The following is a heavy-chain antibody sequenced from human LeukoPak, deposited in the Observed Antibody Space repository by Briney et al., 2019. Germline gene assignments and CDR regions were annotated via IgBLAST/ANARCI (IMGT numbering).Heavy chain of an antibody. D-gene: IGHD3-9*01. CDR3: ARDGYDILPDY. CDR1: GGSFSGYY. V-gene: IGHV4-30-4*01. CDR2: IYYSGST. Sequence: SETLSLTCAVYGGSFSGYYWSWIRQPPGKGLEWIGYIYYSGSTYYNPSLKSRVTISVDTSKNQFSLKLSSVTAADTAVYYCARDGYDILPDYWGQGTLVTVSS. J-gene: IGHJ4*02.